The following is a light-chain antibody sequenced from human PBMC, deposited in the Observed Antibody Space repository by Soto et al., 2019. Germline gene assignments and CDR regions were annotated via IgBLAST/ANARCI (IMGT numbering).Light chain of an antibody. V-gene: IGLV1-40*01. Sequence: QPVLTQPPSVSGAPGERVTISCTGSSSDIGAGYRVRWYQQVPGTAPKLLIYDNTNRPSGVPARFSGSKSGTSASLAISGLQAEDEADYYCQSYDSSLSAYYVFGTGTKLTVL. CDR3: QSYDSSLSAYYV. CDR2: DNT. J-gene: IGLJ1*01. CDR1: SSDIGAGYR.